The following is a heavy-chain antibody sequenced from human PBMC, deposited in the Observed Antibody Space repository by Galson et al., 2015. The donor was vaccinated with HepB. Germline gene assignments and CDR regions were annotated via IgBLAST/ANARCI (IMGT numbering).Heavy chain of an antibody. J-gene: IGHJ4*02. CDR2: IYTSGST. CDR1: GGSIRSYY. D-gene: IGHD6-13*01. Sequence: LSLTCTVSGGSIRSYYWSWIRQPAGKGLEWIGRIYTSGSTNYNPSLKSRVTMSVDTSKNQFSLKLSSVTAADTAVYYCARHTPHYSSSWYLDYWGQGTLVTVSS. CDR3: ARHTPHYSSSWYLDY. V-gene: IGHV4-4*07.